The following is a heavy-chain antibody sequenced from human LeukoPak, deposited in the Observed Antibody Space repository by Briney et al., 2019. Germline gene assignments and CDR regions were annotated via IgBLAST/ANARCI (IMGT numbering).Heavy chain of an antibody. D-gene: IGHD1-26*01. CDR2: ISSGGSYT. J-gene: IGHJ4*02. CDR1: GFSFSDYY. Sequence: GGSLRLSCAASGFSFSDYYMMWIRQAPGKGLEWVSYISSGGSYTNYADSVKGRFTISRDNAKNSLYLQMNSLRVEDTAVYYCARDSGSYHIDFWGQGTLVTVSS. V-gene: IGHV3-11*06. CDR3: ARDSGSYHIDF.